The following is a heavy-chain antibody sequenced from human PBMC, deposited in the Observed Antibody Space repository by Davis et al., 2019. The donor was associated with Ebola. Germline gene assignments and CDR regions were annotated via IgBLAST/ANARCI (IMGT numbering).Heavy chain of an antibody. D-gene: IGHD5-12*01. CDR1: GYTFTSYA. J-gene: IGHJ4*02. CDR3: ARGFSVATIILLNLAAPDY. Sequence: AASVKVSCKASGYTFTSYAMHWVRQAPGQWLEWMGWVHGGNGNTNYAQKFQGRVTMTRDTSISTAYMELSRLRSDDTAVYYCARGFSVATIILLNLAAPDYWGQGTLVTVSS. CDR2: VHGGNGNT. V-gene: IGHV1-3*01.